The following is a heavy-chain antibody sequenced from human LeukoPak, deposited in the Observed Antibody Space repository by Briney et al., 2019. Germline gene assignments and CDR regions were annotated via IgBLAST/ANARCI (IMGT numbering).Heavy chain of an antibody. D-gene: IGHD6-13*01. V-gene: IGHV3-23*01. Sequence: PGGSLRLSCAASGFTFSTYAMSWVRQAPGKGLEWVSAISASGGTTYYAASVKDGFPISKDNSKNTLYLQINSLRGEDTAVYYCAKDKAPGSWPTPSDYWGQGTLVTVSS. CDR3: AKDKAPGSWPTPSDY. CDR2: ISASGGTT. J-gene: IGHJ4*02. CDR1: GFTFSTYA.